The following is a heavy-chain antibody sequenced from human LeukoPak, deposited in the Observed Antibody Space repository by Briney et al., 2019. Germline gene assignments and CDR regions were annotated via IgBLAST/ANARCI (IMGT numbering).Heavy chain of an antibody. CDR2: ISSSSSYI. Sequence: PGGSLRLSCAASGFTFSSYSMNWVRQAPGKGLEWVSSISSSSSYIYYADSVKGRFTISRDNAKNSLYLQMNSLRAEDTAVYYCARDMRYYDYVWGSTWGYYYYGMDVWGQGTTVTASS. CDR3: ARDMRYYDYVWGSTWGYYYYGMDV. D-gene: IGHD3-16*01. J-gene: IGHJ6*02. V-gene: IGHV3-21*01. CDR1: GFTFSSYS.